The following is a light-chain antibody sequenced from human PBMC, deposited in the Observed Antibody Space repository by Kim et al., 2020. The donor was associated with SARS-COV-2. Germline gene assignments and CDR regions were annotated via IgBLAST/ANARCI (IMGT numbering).Light chain of an antibody. CDR3: QRAGT. J-gene: IGKJ1*01. CDR2: KAS. V-gene: IGKV1-5*03. Sequence: PTTRSASVGDRVAMPCRASQSISSWLAWYQQKPGKAPKRLIYKASSLESGVPSRFSGSGSGTEFTLTISSLQPDDFATYYCQRAGTFGQGTKV. CDR1: QSISSW.